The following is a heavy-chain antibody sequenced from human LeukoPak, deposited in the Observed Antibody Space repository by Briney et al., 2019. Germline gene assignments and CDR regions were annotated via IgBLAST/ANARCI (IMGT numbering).Heavy chain of an antibody. D-gene: IGHD6-13*01. V-gene: IGHV1-8*02. CDR2: MNPNSGNT. CDR3: ARASSSWYFWFDP. J-gene: IGHJ5*02. CDR1: GYTFTGYY. Sequence: ASVKVSCKASGYTFTGYYMHWVRQATGQGLEWMGWMNPNSGNTGYAQKFQGRVTMTRNTSISTAYMELSSLRSEDTAVYYCARASSSWYFWFDPWGQGTLVTVSS.